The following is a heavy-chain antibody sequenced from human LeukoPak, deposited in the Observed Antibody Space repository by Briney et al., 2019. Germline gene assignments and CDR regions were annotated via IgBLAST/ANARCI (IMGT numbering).Heavy chain of an antibody. J-gene: IGHJ4*01. CDR2: IKQDGSEK. V-gene: IGHV3-7*01. CDR3: ARDGTAPGLYFDL. Sequence: GGSLRLSCAVSGFTFSSYWMNWVRQAPGKGLEWVASIKQDGSEKSYVDSVKGRFTISRDNAKNSPYLQMSSPRAEDTAVYYCARDGTAPGLYFDLWGQGTLVTVSS. D-gene: IGHD6-13*01. CDR1: GFTFSSYW.